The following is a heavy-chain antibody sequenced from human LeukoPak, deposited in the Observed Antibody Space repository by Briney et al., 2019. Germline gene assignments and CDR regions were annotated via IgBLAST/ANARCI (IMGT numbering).Heavy chain of an antibody. CDR1: GGSIGSSTYY. V-gene: IGHV4-39*01. Sequence: SETLSLTCTVSGGSIGSSTYYWGWIHQPPGKGLEWIGSIYYIGSTYYNPSLKSRVTISVDASKNQFSLKLSSVTAADTAVYYCARRAAYTSSWYVEDYWGQGTLVSVSS. CDR2: IYYIGST. CDR3: ARRAAYTSSWYVEDY. D-gene: IGHD6-13*01. J-gene: IGHJ4*02.